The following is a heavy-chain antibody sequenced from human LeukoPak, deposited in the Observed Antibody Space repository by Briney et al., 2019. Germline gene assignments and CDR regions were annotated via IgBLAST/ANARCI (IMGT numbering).Heavy chain of an antibody. D-gene: IGHD3-3*01. J-gene: IGHJ4*02. CDR1: GFTFSSYE. Sequence: PGGSLRLSCAASGFTFSSYEMNWVRQAPGKGLEWVSYISSSGSTIYYADSVKGRFTISRDNAKKSLYLQMNSLRAEDTAVYYCAREEGFGDFWNLDYWGQGTLVTVSS. CDR3: AREEGFGDFWNLDY. CDR2: ISSSGSTI. V-gene: IGHV3-48*03.